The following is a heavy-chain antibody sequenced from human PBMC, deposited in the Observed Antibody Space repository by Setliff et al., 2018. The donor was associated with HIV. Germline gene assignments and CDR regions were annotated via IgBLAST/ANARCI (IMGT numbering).Heavy chain of an antibody. D-gene: IGHD4-17*01. CDR3: AKGAGFYGDYTFDH. Sequence: PSETLSLTCSVSGGSISSSGYYWAWIRQPPGKGLEWIGRINTSGSTNYNPSLKSRVTISVDKSQNQFSLKLSSVTAADTAVYYCAKGAGFYGDYTFDHWGQGRQVTVSS. CDR2: INTSGST. J-gene: IGHJ4*02. V-gene: IGHV4-61*05. CDR1: GGSISSSGYY.